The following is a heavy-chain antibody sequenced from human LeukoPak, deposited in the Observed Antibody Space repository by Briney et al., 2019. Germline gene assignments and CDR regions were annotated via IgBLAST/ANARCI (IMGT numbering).Heavy chain of an antibody. CDR1: GFTFSSYS. Sequence: GGSLRLSCAASGFTFSSYSMNWVRQAPGKGLEWVSSISSSSSYIYYADSVKGRFTISRDNDKNSLYLQMNSLRAEDTAVYYCARSLSYDSSGYPYYFDYWGQGTLVTVSS. CDR2: ISSSSSYI. J-gene: IGHJ4*02. V-gene: IGHV3-21*01. D-gene: IGHD3-22*01. CDR3: ARSLSYDSSGYPYYFDY.